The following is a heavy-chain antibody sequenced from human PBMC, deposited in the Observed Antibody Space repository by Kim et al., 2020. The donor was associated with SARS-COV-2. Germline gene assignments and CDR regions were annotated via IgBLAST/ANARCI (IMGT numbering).Heavy chain of an antibody. D-gene: IGHD4-17*01. CDR3: AKLYYYGDGDY. CDR2: ISWNSGSI. V-gene: IGHV3-9*01. J-gene: IGHJ4*02. Sequence: GGSLRLSCAASGFTFDDYAMHWVRQAPGKGLEWVSGISWNSGSIGYADSVKGRFTISRDNAKNSLYLQMNSLRAEDTALYYCAKLYYYGDGDYWGQGTLV. CDR1: GFTFDDYA.